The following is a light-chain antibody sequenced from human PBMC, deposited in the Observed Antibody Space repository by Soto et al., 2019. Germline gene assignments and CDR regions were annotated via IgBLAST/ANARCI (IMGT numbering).Light chain of an antibody. Sequence: QSALTQPASVYWSPGQSFTISCPGTNSDVGGENYVSWYQQHSGKAPKRMSYEVTNRPSGVSNRIASSNSGNTASLTISGLQAEDEADYYCSSYTISSTWVFGGVTKLTVL. V-gene: IGLV2-14*01. J-gene: IGLJ3*02. CDR1: NSDVGGENY. CDR3: SSYTISSTWV. CDR2: EVT.